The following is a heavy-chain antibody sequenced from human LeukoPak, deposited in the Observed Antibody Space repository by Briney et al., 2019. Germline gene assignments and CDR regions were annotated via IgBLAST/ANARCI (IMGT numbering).Heavy chain of an antibody. CDR1: GGSISRGGYS. D-gene: IGHD5-18*01. CDR3: ARGAMVDEYDAFDI. V-gene: IGHV4-30-4*07. CDR2: FYYSGST. Sequence: SETLSLTCAVSGGSISRGGYSWSWIRQPPGKGLEWIGYFYYSGSTYYNPSLKSRVTISVDTSKNQFSLKLSSVTAADTAVYYCARGAMVDEYDAFDIWGQGTMVTVSS. J-gene: IGHJ3*02.